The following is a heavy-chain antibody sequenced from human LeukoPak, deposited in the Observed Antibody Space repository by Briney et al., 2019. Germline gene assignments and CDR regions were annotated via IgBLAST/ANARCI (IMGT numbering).Heavy chain of an antibody. D-gene: IGHD6-19*01. CDR3: AKDLPPIAVAGFFDY. V-gene: IGHV3-30*18. CDR2: ISYDGSNK. CDR1: GFTFSSYG. J-gene: IGHJ4*02. Sequence: GGSLRLSCAASGFTFSSYGMHWVRQAPGKGLEWVAVISYDGSNKYYADSVKGRFTISRDNSKNTLYLQMNSLRAEDTAVYYCAKDLPPIAVAGFFDYGGQGTLVTVSS.